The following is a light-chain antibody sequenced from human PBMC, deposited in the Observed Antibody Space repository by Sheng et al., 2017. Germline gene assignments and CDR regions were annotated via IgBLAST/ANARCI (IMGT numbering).Light chain of an antibody. V-gene: IGLV1-40*01. CDR3: GTWDTSLTSGAV. J-gene: IGLJ1*01. Sequence: QSVLTQPPSVSGAPGQRVTISCTGSSSNIGAGYDVHWYQQLPGTAPKLLIYDNTNRPSGVPDRFSGSKSGTSASLAITGLQAEDGADYYCGTWDTSLTSGAVFGTGTKVTVL. CDR2: DNT. CDR1: SSNIGAGYD.